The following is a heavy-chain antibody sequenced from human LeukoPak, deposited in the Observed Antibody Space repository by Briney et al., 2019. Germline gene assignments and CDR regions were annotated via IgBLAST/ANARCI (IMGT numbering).Heavy chain of an antibody. CDR3: ARGGTLRWGAFDI. V-gene: IGHV4-61*02. CDR2: IYTSGST. D-gene: IGHD4-23*01. CDR1: GGSISSGSYY. Sequence: SQTLSLTCTVSGGSISSGSYYWSWIRQPAGKGLEWIGRIYTSGSTNYNPSLKSRVTISVDTSKNQFSLKLSSVTAADTAVYYCARGGTLRWGAFDIWGQGTMVTVSS. J-gene: IGHJ3*02.